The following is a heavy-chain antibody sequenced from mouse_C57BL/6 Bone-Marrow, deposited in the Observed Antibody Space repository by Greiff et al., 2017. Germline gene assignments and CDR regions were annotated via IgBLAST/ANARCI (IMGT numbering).Heavy chain of an antibody. CDR1: GYTFTDYY. J-gene: IGHJ4*01. CDR3: AEGVYAMDY. V-gene: IGHV1-19*01. CDR2: INPYNGGT. Sequence: VQLQQPGPVLVKPGASVKMSCKASGYTFTDYYMTWVKQSHGKSLEWIGVINPYNGGTSYNQKFKGKATLTVDTSSSTAYMELNSLTSEDSAVFYCAEGVYAMDYWGQGTSVTVSS.